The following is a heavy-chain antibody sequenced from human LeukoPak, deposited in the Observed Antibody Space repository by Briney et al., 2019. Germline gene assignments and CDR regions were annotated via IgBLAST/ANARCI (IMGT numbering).Heavy chain of an antibody. J-gene: IGHJ6*02. CDR1: GYTLTELS. CDR2: INAGNGNT. D-gene: IGHD4-17*01. V-gene: IGHV1-3*01. Sequence: ASVKVSCKVSGYTLTELSMHWVRQAPGQRLEWMGWINAGNGNTKYSQKFQGRVTITRDTSASTAYMELSSLRSEDTAVYYCARRGFTTLTPYYYGMDVWGQGTTVTVSS. CDR3: ARRGFTTLTPYYYGMDV.